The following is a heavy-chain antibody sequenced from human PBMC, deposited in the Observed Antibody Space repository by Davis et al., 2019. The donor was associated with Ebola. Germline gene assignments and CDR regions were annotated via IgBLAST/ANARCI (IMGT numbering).Heavy chain of an antibody. V-gene: IGHV4-39*01. CDR1: GGSISSSSYY. CDR3: ARRTIFSTFDI. J-gene: IGHJ3*02. D-gene: IGHD3-3*01. Sequence: MPGGSLRLSCTVSGGSISSSSYYWGWIRQPPGKGLEWIGSIYYSGSTYYNPSLKSRVTMSVGTSKNQFSLKLSSVTAADTAVYYCARRTIFSTFDIWGQGTMVTVSS. CDR2: IYYSGST.